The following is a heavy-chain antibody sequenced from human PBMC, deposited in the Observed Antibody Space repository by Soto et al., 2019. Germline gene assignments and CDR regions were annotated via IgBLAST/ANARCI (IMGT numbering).Heavy chain of an antibody. CDR1: GFPFSIYG. D-gene: IGHD2-15*01. Sequence: QVQLVESGGGVVQPGESLRLSCAASGFPFSIYGMHWVRQAPGKGLEWVAVMSYDGSNKYYADSVKGRFTISRDNSKNTLYLQMSSLRPEDTAVFYCAASAHVSGGSSFDYWGQGTLVTVSS. CDR2: MSYDGSNK. J-gene: IGHJ4*02. CDR3: AASAHVSGGSSFDY. V-gene: IGHV3-30*03.